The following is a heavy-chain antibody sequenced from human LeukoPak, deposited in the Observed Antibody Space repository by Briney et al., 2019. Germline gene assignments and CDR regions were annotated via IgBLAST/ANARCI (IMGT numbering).Heavy chain of an antibody. CDR1: GVSISSSGYY. V-gene: IGHV4-31*03. Sequence: PSQTLSLTCTVSGVSISSSGYYWSWIRQHPGQGLEWIGYISYSGSTYYNPSLKSRVTISVDTSKNQSSLKLSSVTAADTAVYYCARDHDQRNYYYGMDVWGQGTTDTVSS. CDR3: ARDHDQRNYYYGMDV. J-gene: IGHJ6*01. CDR2: ISYSGST. D-gene: IGHD3-16*01.